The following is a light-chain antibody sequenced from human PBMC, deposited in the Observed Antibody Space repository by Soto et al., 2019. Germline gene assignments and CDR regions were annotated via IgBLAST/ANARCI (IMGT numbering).Light chain of an antibody. CDR3: QQYDSYPLT. Sequence: GDRVTITCRASQSISSWLAWYQQKPGKAPKLLIQKASTSESGVPSRFSGSGSGTEFTLTISSLQPDDFATYYCQQYDSYPLTFGGGTRVEIK. CDR1: QSISSW. J-gene: IGKJ4*01. V-gene: IGKV1-5*03. CDR2: KAS.